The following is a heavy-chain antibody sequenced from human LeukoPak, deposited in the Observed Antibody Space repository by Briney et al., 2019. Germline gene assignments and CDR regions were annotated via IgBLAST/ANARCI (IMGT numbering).Heavy chain of an antibody. CDR3: ASSVFLPTTPLDY. J-gene: IGHJ4*02. CDR1: GYTFTSYY. D-gene: IGHD5/OR15-5a*01. V-gene: IGHV1-46*01. Sequence: ASVNVSCKASGYTFTSYYMHWVRQAPGQGLEWMGIINPSGGSTSYAQKFQGRVTMTRDTSTSTVYMELSSLRSEDTAVYYCASSVFLPTTPLDYWGQGTLVTVSS. CDR2: INPSGGST.